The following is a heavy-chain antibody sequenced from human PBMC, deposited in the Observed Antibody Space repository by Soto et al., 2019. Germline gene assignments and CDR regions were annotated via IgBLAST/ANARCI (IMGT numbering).Heavy chain of an antibody. V-gene: IGHV3-33*01. CDR2: IWYDGSNK. CDR1: GFTFSSYG. J-gene: IGHJ6*02. D-gene: IGHD3-3*01. Sequence: GGSLRLSCAASGFTFSSYGMHWVRQAPGKGLEWVAVIWYDGSNKYYADSVKGRFTISRDNSKNTLYLQMNSLRAEDTAVYYCARTFTYYDFWSGYPPDGMDVWGQGTTVTVSS. CDR3: ARTFTYYDFWSGYPPDGMDV.